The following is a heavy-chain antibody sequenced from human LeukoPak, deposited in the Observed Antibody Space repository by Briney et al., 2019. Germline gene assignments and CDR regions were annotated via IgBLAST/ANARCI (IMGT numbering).Heavy chain of an antibody. Sequence: PGGSLRLSCAASGFTFDDYAMHWVRQAPGKGLEWVSGISWNSGSIGYADSVKGRFTISRDNAKNSLYLQMNSLRAEDTALYYCAKGKWLLYYFDYWGQGTLVTVSS. J-gene: IGHJ4*02. CDR2: ISWNSGSI. V-gene: IGHV3-9*01. CDR3: AKGKWLLYYFDY. CDR1: GFTFDDYA. D-gene: IGHD3-22*01.